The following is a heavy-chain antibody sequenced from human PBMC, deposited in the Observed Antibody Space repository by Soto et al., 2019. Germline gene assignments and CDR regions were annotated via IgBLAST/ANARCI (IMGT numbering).Heavy chain of an antibody. Sequence: VASVKVSCKASGYTFTSYGISWVRQAPGQGLEWMGWISAYNGNTNYAQKLQGRVTMTTDTSTSTAYMELRSLRSDDTAVYYCARAPGYDILTGYSSYYYYGMDVWGQGTTV. CDR3: ARAPGYDILTGYSSYYYYGMDV. CDR2: ISAYNGNT. D-gene: IGHD3-9*01. V-gene: IGHV1-18*01. J-gene: IGHJ6*02. CDR1: GYTFTSYG.